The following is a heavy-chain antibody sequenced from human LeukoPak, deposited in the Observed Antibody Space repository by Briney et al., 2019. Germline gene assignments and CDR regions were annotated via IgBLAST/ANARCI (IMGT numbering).Heavy chain of an antibody. CDR1: GVTLSSYA. CDR3: ARDSPKQWLVTDAFDI. V-gene: IGHV3-48*01. J-gene: IGHJ3*02. D-gene: IGHD6-19*01. CDR2: ISSSSSTI. Sequence: PGGSLRLSCAASGVTLSSYAMSWARQAPGKGLEWVSYISSSSSTIYYADSVKGRFTISRDNAKNSLYLQMNSLRAEDTAVYYCARDSPKQWLVTDAFDIWGQGTMVTVSS.